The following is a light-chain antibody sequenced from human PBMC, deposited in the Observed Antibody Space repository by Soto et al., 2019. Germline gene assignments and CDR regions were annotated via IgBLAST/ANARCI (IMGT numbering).Light chain of an antibody. Sequence: EIVMTQSPATLSVSPGERATLSCRASQSVRSNLAWYQKKPGQAPRLLIYGASRRATGIPDRFSGSGSGTDFTLTISRLEPEDFAVYYCQQYVSSPWALGQGTKVDIK. CDR1: QSVRSN. J-gene: IGKJ1*01. CDR3: QQYVSSPWA. CDR2: GAS. V-gene: IGKV3-20*01.